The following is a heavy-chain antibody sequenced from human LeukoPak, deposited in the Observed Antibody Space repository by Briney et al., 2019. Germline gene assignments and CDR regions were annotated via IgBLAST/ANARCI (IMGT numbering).Heavy chain of an antibody. D-gene: IGHD3-22*01. V-gene: IGHV4-61*05. J-gene: IGHJ4*02. Sequence: PSETLSLTCTVSGGSISSSSYDWGWLRQPPGKELEWIGYIYHTGDTTYNPSLKSRLTISVDTSKNQFSLRLASVTAADTAVYYCARTWHYDSRDYYPFDYWGQGTLVTVSS. CDR1: GGSISSSSYD. CDR2: IYHTGDT. CDR3: ARTWHYDSRDYYPFDY.